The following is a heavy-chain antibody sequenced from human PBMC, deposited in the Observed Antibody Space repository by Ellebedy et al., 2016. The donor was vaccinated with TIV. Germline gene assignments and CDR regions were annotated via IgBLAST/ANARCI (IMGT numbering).Heavy chain of an antibody. V-gene: IGHV4-59*08. CDR2: IYYSGST. J-gene: IGHJ6*02. CDR1: GGSISSHF. Sequence: SETLSLTCTVSGGSISSHFWNWIRQPPGKGLEWIGYIYYSGSTNYNPSLKSRVTISVDTSKNQFSLNLSSVTAADTAVYYCAREDYDILTGSSHGLDVWGQGTTVTVSS. CDR3: AREDYDILTGSSHGLDV. D-gene: IGHD3-9*01.